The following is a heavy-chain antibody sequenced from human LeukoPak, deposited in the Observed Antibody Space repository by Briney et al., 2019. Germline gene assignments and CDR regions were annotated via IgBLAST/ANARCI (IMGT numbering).Heavy chain of an antibody. V-gene: IGHV3-66*02. J-gene: IGHJ4*02. CDR1: GFTVSNNY. D-gene: IGHD3-3*01. CDR2: IYSGGST. Sequence: GGSLRLSCAASGFTVSNNYMSWVRQAPGKRLEWVSVIYSGGSTYYADSVKGRFTISRENSKNTVYLQMNSLRPEDTAVYYCARDFLEDSYWGQGTLVTVSS. CDR3: ARDFLEDSY.